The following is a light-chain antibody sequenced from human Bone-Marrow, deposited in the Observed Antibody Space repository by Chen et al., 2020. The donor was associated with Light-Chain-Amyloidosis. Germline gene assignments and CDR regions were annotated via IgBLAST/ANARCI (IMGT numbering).Light chain of an antibody. CDR3: QVWDGLLDHVV. J-gene: IGLJ2*01. CDR2: YDT. CDR1: KIGIKS. V-gene: IGLV3-21*04. Sequence: SYVLTQPPSVSVSPGETATLTCGGNKIGIKSVHWYHQKPGQAPVLVVYYDTERPSGIPVRFSGSNSGNTATLTISMVEAGDEADYYCQVWDGLLDHVVFGGGTRLTVL.